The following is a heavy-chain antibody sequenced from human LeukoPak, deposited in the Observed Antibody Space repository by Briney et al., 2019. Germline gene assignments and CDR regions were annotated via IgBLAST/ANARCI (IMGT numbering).Heavy chain of an antibody. Sequence: SQTLSLTCTVSGGSISSYYWSWIRQPPGKGLEWIGYIYYSGSTYYNPSLKSRVTISVDRSKNQFSLKLSSVTAADTAVYYCAARYCSSTSCLRAEYFQHWGQGTLVTVSS. CDR2: IYYSGST. V-gene: IGHV4-59*12. D-gene: IGHD2-2*01. CDR3: AARYCSSTSCLRAEYFQH. CDR1: GGSISSYY. J-gene: IGHJ1*01.